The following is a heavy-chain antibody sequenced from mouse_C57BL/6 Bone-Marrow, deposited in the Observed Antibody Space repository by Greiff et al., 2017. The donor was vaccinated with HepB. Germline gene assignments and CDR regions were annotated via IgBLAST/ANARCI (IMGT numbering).Heavy chain of an antibody. CDR1: GYAFSSSW. V-gene: IGHV1-82*01. CDR3: ARWAWYFDY. CDR2: IYPGDGDT. J-gene: IGHJ2*01. Sequence: QVQLQQSGPELVKPGASVKISCKASGYAFSSSWMNWVKQRPGKGLEWIGRIYPGDGDTNYNGKFKGKATLTADKSSSTAYMQLSSLTSEDSAVYFCARWAWYFDYWGQGTTLTVSS.